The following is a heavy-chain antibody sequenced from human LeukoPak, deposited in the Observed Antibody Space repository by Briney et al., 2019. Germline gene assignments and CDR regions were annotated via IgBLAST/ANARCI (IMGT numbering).Heavy chain of an antibody. CDR1: GDSISSSSYY. CDR2: IYYSGST. J-gene: IGHJ4*02. D-gene: IGHD4-17*01. Sequence: SETLSLTCSVSGDSISSSSYYWGWIRQPPGKGLEWIGSIYYSGSTYYNPSLKSRVTISVDTSKNQFSLKLSSVTAADTAVYYCARHNYGPISAIDYWGQGTLVAVSS. V-gene: IGHV4-39*01. CDR3: ARHNYGPISAIDY.